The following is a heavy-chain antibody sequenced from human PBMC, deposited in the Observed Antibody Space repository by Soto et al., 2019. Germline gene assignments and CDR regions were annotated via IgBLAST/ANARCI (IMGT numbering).Heavy chain of an antibody. D-gene: IGHD6-19*01. V-gene: IGHV3-23*01. CDR3: ARRSSGWYFDY. J-gene: IGHJ4*02. CDR2: ISGSGGST. Sequence: EVQVLASGGGLVQPGGSLRLSCAASGFTFSSYAMNWVRQAPGKGLEWVSVISGSGGSTYYADSVKGRFTISRDNSKNTLYLQMNSLRAEDTAVYYCARRSSGWYFDYWGQGTLVTVSS. CDR1: GFTFSSYA.